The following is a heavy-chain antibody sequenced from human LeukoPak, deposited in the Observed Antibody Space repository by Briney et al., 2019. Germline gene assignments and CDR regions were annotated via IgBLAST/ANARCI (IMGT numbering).Heavy chain of an antibody. V-gene: IGHV3-11*04. D-gene: IGHD3-3*01. CDR2: ISSSGSTI. J-gene: IGHJ4*02. Sequence: KPGGSLRLSCAASGFTLSDYYMSWIRQAPGKGLEWVSYISSSGSTIYYADSVKGRFTISRDNAKNSLYLQMNSLRAEDTPVYYCARVPYDFWSGSRWAYYFDYWGQGTLVTVSS. CDR3: ARVPYDFWSGSRWAYYFDY. CDR1: GFTLSDYY.